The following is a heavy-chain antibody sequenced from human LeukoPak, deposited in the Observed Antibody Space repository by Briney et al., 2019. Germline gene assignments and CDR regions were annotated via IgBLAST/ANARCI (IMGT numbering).Heavy chain of an antibody. CDR1: GGSISSYY. D-gene: IGHD3-9*01. CDR3: AKYFDYHAFDI. V-gene: IGHV4-59*12. CDR2: IYYSGST. Sequence: SETLSLTCTVSGGSISSYYWSWIRQPPGKGLEWIGYIYYSGSTNYNPSLKSRVTISVDKSKNQFSLKLSSVTAADTAVYYCAKYFDYHAFDIWGQGTMVTVSS. J-gene: IGHJ3*02.